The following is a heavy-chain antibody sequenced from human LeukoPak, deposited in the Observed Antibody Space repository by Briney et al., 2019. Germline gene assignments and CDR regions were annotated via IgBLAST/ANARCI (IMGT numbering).Heavy chain of an antibody. V-gene: IGHV3-7*03. CDR2: IKQDGSGL. CDR3: AREGSELLGSGMDV. D-gene: IGHD1-7*01. Sequence: GGSLRLSCAASGFTFNNYWMSWVRQAPGKGLEWVANIKQDGSGLYYVESVKGRFTISRDNAKNSLYLRMTSLRAEDTAVYYCAREGSELLGSGMDVWGQGTTVTVSS. J-gene: IGHJ6*02. CDR1: GFTFNNYW.